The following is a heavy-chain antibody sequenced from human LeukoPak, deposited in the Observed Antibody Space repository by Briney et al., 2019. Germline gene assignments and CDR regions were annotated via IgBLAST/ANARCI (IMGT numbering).Heavy chain of an antibody. V-gene: IGHV3-20*04. CDR3: ARAYTSSRHYYYYYYMDV. D-gene: IGHD6-13*01. CDR2: ITWDSETT. J-gene: IGHJ6*03. Sequence: GGFLRLSCAASGFTFDDYGMSWVRQAPGKGLEWVSGITWDSETTGYADSVKGRFTISRDNAKNSLYLQMNSLRAEDTALYYCARAYTSSRHYYYYYYMDVWGKGTTVTVSS. CDR1: GFTFDDYG.